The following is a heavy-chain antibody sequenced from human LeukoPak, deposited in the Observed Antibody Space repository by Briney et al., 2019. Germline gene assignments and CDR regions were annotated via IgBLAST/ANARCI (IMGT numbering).Heavy chain of an antibody. CDR1: EFTFSSYA. J-gene: IGHJ3*02. V-gene: IGHV3-30*18. CDR3: AKESDAFDI. CDR2: ILYDGSNK. Sequence: GGSLRLSCAASEFTFSSYAMSWVRQAPGKGLEWVAVILYDGSNKSYADSVKGRFTISRDNSKNTLYLQMNSLRAEDTAVYYCAKESDAFDIWGQGTMVTVSS.